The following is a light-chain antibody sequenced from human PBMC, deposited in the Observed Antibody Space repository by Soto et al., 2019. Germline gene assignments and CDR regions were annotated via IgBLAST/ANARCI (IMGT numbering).Light chain of an antibody. J-gene: IGKJ2*01. V-gene: IGKV1-6*01. CDR2: AAS. CDR3: LHDDKYPYT. CDR1: QGIGND. Sequence: AIQMTQSPSSLSASVGDRVTITCRASQGIGNDLGWYQQKPGKAPELLIYAASILQSGVPSRFSGSGSGTDFTLTISSRQPEDSSTYYCLHDDKYPYTFGQVNKLEIK.